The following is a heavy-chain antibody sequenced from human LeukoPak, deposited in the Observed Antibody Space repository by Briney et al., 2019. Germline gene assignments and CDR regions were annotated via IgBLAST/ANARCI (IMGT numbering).Heavy chain of an antibody. CDR1: GFAFNDAW. CDR3: ARAESGSFDY. CDR2: ISSSSSYT. J-gene: IGHJ4*02. V-gene: IGHV3-11*05. D-gene: IGHD1-26*01. Sequence: GGSLRLSCAASGFAFNDAWMSWVRQAPGKGLEWVSYISSSSSYTNYADSVKGRFTISRDNAKNSLYLQMNSLRAEDTAVYYCARAESGSFDYWGQGTLVTVSS.